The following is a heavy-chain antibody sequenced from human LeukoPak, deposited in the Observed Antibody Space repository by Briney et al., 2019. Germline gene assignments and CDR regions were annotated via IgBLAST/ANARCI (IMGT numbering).Heavy chain of an antibody. CDR2: ISWNSGSI. Sequence: PGGSLRLSCAPSGFTFDDYAMHWVRQAPGKGLEWVSCISWNSGSIGYADSVKGRFTISRDNAKNSLYLQMNSLRAEDTALYYCAKDIGVVVIYDAFDIWGQGTMVTVSS. J-gene: IGHJ3*02. CDR1: GFTFDDYA. V-gene: IGHV3-9*01. D-gene: IGHD3-22*01. CDR3: AKDIGVVVIYDAFDI.